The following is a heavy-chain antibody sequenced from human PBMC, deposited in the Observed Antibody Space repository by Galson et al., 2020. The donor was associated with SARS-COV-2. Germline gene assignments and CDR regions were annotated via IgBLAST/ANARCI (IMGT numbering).Heavy chain of an antibody. D-gene: IGHD7-27*01. Sequence: ASVKVSCKVSGYTLTELSMHWVRQAPGKGLEWMGGFDPEDGATIYAQKFQGRVTMTEDTSTDTAYMELSSLRSEDRAVYYCATGSPWGRDNGFDPWVQGTLVAVSS. CDR1: GYTLTELS. CDR3: ATGSPWGRDNGFDP. V-gene: IGHV1-24*01. J-gene: IGHJ5*02. CDR2: FDPEDGAT.